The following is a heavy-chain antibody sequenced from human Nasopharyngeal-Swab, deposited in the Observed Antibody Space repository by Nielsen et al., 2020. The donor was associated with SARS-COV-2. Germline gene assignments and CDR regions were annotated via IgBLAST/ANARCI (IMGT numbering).Heavy chain of an antibody. CDR1: GFTFSNYG. CDR3: AAAPSGDYGGY. J-gene: IGHJ4*02. Sequence: GESLKISCAASGFTFSNYGMHWVRQAPGKGLEWVAVIWYDGSNKHYADSVKGRFTISRDNSKNTVYLQMSSLRGEDTAVYYCAAAPSGDYGGYWGQGTLVTVSS. V-gene: IGHV3-33*01. D-gene: IGHD4-23*01. CDR2: IWYDGSNK.